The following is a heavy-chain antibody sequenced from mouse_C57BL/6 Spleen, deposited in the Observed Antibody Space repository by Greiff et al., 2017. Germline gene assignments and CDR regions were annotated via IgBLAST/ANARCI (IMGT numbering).Heavy chain of an antibody. CDR2: IYPGAGDT. CDR1: GYAFSSSW. Sequence: VQLQQSGPELVKPGASVKISCKASGYAFSSSWMNWVKQRPGKGLEWIGRIYPGAGDTNYNGKFKGKATLTADKSSSTAYMQLSSLTSEDSAVYFCANDPAGFAYWGQGTLVTVSA. CDR3: ANDPAGFAY. J-gene: IGHJ3*01. V-gene: IGHV1-82*01.